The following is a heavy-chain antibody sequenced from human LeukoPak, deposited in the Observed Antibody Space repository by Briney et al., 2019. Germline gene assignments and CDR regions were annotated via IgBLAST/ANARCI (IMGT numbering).Heavy chain of an antibody. Sequence: PSETLSLTCAVSGGSISSGGYSWSWIRQPPGKGLEWIGYIYHSGSTNYNPSLKSRVTISVDKSKNQFSLKLSSVTAADTAVYYCASILAVAGTPPYFDYWGQGTLVTVSS. V-gene: IGHV4-30-2*01. J-gene: IGHJ4*02. CDR3: ASILAVAGTPPYFDY. D-gene: IGHD6-19*01. CDR1: GGSISSGGYS. CDR2: IYHSGST.